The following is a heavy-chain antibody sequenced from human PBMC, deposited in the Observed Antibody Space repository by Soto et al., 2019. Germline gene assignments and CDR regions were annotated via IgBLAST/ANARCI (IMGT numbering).Heavy chain of an antibody. J-gene: IGHJ6*01. D-gene: IGHD5-18*01. Sequence: RRSCAPSGISLSSYAMRWVRQAPGKGLERVSAISGSGGSTYYADSVKGRFTISRDNSKNTLYLQMNSVRAEDTAVYYRAKGSLQLWACYDGMDVCGRGTTVAV. CDR3: AKGSLQLWACYDGMDV. CDR1: GISLSSYA. V-gene: IGHV3-23*01. CDR2: ISGSGGST.